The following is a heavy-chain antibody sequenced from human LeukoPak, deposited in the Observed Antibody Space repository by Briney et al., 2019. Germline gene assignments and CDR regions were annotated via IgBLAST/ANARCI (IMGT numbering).Heavy chain of an antibody. D-gene: IGHD2-21*02. Sequence: ASGKVSCKASGYTFTSYYMHWGRQAPGQGREGRGIINPSGGSTTYAQKFQGRVTMTRDTSTRTVYMELRSLRSDDTAVYHCERPYYGGNCFHFDYWGQGTLVTVSS. J-gene: IGHJ4*02. V-gene: IGHV1-46*01. CDR3: ERPYYGGNCFHFDY. CDR2: INPSGGST. CDR1: GYTFTSYY.